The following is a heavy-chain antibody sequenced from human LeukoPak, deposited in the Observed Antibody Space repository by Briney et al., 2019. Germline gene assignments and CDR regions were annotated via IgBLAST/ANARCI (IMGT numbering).Heavy chain of an antibody. V-gene: IGHV4-4*07. CDR1: GGSINSYY. Sequence: PSETLSLTCTVSGGSINSYYWSWIRQPAGKGLEWIGRIYTSGSTNYNPSLKSRVTMSVDTSKNQFSLKLSSVTAADTAVYYCARGALRRYDDYGMDVWGQGTTVTVSS. CDR2: IYTSGST. D-gene: IGHD3-10*01. CDR3: ARGALRRYDDYGMDV. J-gene: IGHJ6*02.